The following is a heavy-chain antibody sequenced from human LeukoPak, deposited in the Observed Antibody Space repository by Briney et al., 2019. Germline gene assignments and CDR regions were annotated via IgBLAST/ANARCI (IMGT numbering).Heavy chain of an antibody. V-gene: IGHV4-30-2*01. D-gene: IGHD1-20*01. Sequence: SETLSLTCAVSGGSISSGGYSWSWIRQPPGKGLEWIGYIYHSGSTYYNPSLKSRVTTSVDRSKNQFSLKLSSVTAADTAVYYCASNNFYYYYYGMDVWGQGTTVTVSS. CDR3: ASNNFYYYYYGMDV. CDR1: GGSISSGGYS. CDR2: IYHSGST. J-gene: IGHJ6*02.